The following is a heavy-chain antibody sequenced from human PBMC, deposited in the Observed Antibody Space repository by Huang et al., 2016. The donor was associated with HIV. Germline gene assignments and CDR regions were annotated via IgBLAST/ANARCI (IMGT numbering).Heavy chain of an antibody. Sequence: QVQLVQSGAEVTKPGASVKVSCKASGYTFTSDGISWVRQAPGPGLEWMGWISAYNGNTNYAQKLQGRVTITTDTSTSTAYMELRSLRSDDTAVYYCARGRDIVVVPAALPPYFDYWGQGTLVTVSS. V-gene: IGHV1-18*04. CDR3: ARGRDIVVVPAALPPYFDY. CDR1: GYTFTSDG. J-gene: IGHJ4*02. CDR2: ISAYNGNT. D-gene: IGHD2-2*02.